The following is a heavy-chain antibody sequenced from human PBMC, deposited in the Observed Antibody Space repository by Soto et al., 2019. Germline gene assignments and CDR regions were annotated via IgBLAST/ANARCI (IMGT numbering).Heavy chain of an antibody. CDR3: AHRRSTSYYDY. J-gene: IGHJ4*02. CDR2: IYWDDNK. D-gene: IGHD2-2*01. V-gene: IGHV2-5*02. CDR1: GFSLSTSGLG. Sequence: QITLKESGPTLVKPTQTLTLTCTFSGFSLSTSGLGVGWIRQPPGKALEWLAVIYWDDNKLYSPSLKSRLTITKDPSKSQVVLTMANMDPVDTASYYCAHRRSTSYYDYWGQGTLVTVSS.